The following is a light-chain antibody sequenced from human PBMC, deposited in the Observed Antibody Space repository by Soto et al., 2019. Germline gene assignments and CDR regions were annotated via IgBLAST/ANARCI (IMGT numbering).Light chain of an antibody. CDR2: DAP. V-gene: IGKV3-20*01. J-gene: IGKJ1*01. Sequence: EIVLTQSPGTLSLSPVERATLSFRASQSVSSNYLAWYQQKLGQAPRLLIYDAPRRATGIPDRFSGSGSGTDFTLTISRLEPEDFVVYYCKQYGRSPTFGKGTTVDIK. CDR3: KQYGRSPT. CDR1: QSVSSNY.